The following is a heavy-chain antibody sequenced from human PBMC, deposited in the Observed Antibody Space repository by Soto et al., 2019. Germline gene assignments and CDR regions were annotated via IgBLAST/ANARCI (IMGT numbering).Heavy chain of an antibody. J-gene: IGHJ4*02. V-gene: IGHV3-21*01. CDR3: ARDMGYCSGGSCYLAFDY. CDR2: ISSSSSYI. Sequence: EVQLLESGGGLVQPGGSLRLSCAASGFTFSSYSMNWVRQAPGKGLEWVSSISSSSSYIYYADSVKGRFTISRDNAKNSLYLQMNSLRAEDTAVYYCARDMGYCSGGSCYLAFDYWGQGTLVTVSS. D-gene: IGHD2-15*01. CDR1: GFTFSSYS.